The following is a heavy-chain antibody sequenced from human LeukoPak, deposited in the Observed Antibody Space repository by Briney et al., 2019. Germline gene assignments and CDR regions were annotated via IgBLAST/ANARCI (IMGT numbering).Heavy chain of an antibody. CDR1: GFTFSSYA. D-gene: IGHD1-26*01. Sequence: PGRSLRLSCAASGFTFSSYAMHWVRQAPGKGLEWVAVISCDGSNKYYADSVKGRFTISRDNSKNTLYLQMNSLRAEDTAVYYCARVLVDYYYYGMDVWGQGTTVTVSS. J-gene: IGHJ6*02. V-gene: IGHV3-30-3*01. CDR2: ISCDGSNK. CDR3: ARVLVDYYYYGMDV.